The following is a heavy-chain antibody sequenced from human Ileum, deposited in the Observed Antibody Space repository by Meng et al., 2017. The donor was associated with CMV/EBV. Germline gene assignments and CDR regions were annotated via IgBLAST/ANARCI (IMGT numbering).Heavy chain of an antibody. CDR3: ARDYVDYDSSGYYWFDP. Sequence: ASVKVSCKTSGYTFTTYGISWVRQAPGQGLEWLAWISTYSGKTSYAQHLQGRVTLTTDISTSTAYMELSSLRSEDTAVYYCARDYVDYDSSGYYWFDPWGQGTLVTVSS. V-gene: IGHV1-18*01. CDR2: ISTYSGKT. J-gene: IGHJ5*02. CDR1: GYTFTTYG. D-gene: IGHD3-22*01.